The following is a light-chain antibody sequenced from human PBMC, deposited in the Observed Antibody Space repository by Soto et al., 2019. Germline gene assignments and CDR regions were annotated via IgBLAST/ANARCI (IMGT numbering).Light chain of an antibody. CDR3: QQYYSYPPLT. CDR1: QTISTY. CDR2: NAS. J-gene: IGKJ4*01. Sequence: DIQLTQYPSSLSASVGDTVTITCRASQTISTYLLWYHQKPGRAPNLLIYNASTLHSGVPSKFSGSGSGTDFTLTISGLQPEDFATYYCQQYYSYPPLTFGGGTKVEIK. V-gene: IGKV1-39*01.